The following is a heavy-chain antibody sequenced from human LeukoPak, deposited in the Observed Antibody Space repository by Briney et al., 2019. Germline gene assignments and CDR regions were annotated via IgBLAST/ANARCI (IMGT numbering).Heavy chain of an antibody. CDR1: GFTFYSCG. V-gene: IGHV3-30*18. D-gene: IGHD3-10*01. J-gene: IGHJ4*02. Sequence: PGGSLRLSCAASGFTFYSCGIHWVRQAPGKGLEWVSFISFDGTNTYYAESVKGRFTISRDNSRNTLYLQMNSLGPEDTAIYFCAKGSGSPDHWGQGTLVIVSS. CDR3: AKGSGSPDH. CDR2: ISFDGTNT.